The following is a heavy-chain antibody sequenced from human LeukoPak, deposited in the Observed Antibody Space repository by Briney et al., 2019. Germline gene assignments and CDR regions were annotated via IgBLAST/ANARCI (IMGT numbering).Heavy chain of an antibody. CDR3: ARDPHDFWSGYYMRGLDP. D-gene: IGHD3-3*01. Sequence: SGTLSLTCAVSGGSISSSNWWSWVRQPPGKGLEWIGEIYHGGSTNYNPSLKSRVTISVDKSKNQFSLKLSSVTAADTAVYYCARDPHDFWSGYYMRGLDPWGQGTLVTVSS. V-gene: IGHV4-4*02. CDR1: GGSISSSNW. CDR2: IYHGGST. J-gene: IGHJ5*02.